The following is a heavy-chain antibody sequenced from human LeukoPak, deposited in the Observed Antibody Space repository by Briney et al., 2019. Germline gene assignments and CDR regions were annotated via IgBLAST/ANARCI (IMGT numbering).Heavy chain of an antibody. V-gene: IGHV3-23*01. Sequence: GGSLRLSCAVSGFTLSTYAMTWVRQAPGKGLEWVSSIVGSSGNTYYADSVKGRFTISGDDSKNTLYLQMSSLRAEDTAVYYCANPAGYFDSSGYDVDYWGQGTLVTVSS. D-gene: IGHD3-22*01. J-gene: IGHJ4*02. CDR2: IVGSSGNT. CDR3: ANPAGYFDSSGYDVDY. CDR1: GFTLSTYA.